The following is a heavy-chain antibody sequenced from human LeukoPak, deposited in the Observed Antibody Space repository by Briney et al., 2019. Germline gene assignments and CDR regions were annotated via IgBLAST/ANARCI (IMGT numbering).Heavy chain of an antibody. V-gene: IGHV4-39*07. CDR3: ARSRAFNSGAFDP. CDR2: VYYSGST. CDR1: GGSITGGSYY. D-gene: IGHD1-26*01. J-gene: IGHJ5*02. Sequence: SETLSLTCTVSGGSITGGSYYWAWIRQSPGKGLEWIGSVYYSGSTHYSSSLKSRVTISVDTSKNQFSLRLNSVTAADTAVYYCARSRAFNSGAFDPWGQGSLVTVSS.